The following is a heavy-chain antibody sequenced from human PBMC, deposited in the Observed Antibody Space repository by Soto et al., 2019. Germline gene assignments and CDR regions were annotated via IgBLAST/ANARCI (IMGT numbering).Heavy chain of an antibody. D-gene: IGHD3-3*01. J-gene: IGHJ6*02. CDR1: GFTFSSYD. V-gene: IGHV3-13*01. CDR3: ARAQASDITIFGVNYGMDV. CDR2: IGTAGDT. Sequence: GGSLRLSCAASGFTFSSYDMHWVRQATGKGLEWVSAIGTAGDTYYPGSVKDRFTISRENAKNSLYLQMNSLRAGDTAVYYCARAQASDITIFGVNYGMDVWGQGTTVTVSS.